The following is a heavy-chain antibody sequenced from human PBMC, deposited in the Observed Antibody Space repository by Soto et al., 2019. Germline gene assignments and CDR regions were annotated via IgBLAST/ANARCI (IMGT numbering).Heavy chain of an antibody. V-gene: IGHV4-4*02. D-gene: IGHD5-18*01. J-gene: IGHJ4*02. Sequence: TLSLTCAVSGGSISSSNWWSWVRQPPGKGLEWIGEIYHSGSTNYNPSLKSRVTISVDKSKNQFSLKLSSVTAADTAVYYCAGRGIQLWSAPEMATIDYWGQGTLVTVSS. CDR3: AGRGIQLWSAPEMATIDY. CDR1: GGSISSSNW. CDR2: IYHSGST.